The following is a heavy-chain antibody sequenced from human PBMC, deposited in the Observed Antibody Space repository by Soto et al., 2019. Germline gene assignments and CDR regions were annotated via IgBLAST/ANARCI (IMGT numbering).Heavy chain of an antibody. V-gene: IGHV4-4*02. CDR2: IYHSGST. CDR1: GGSISSSNW. J-gene: IGHJ5*02. D-gene: IGHD3-16*01. Sequence: QVQLQEAGPGLVKPSGTLSLTCAVSGGSISSSNWWNWVRQAPGKGLEWIGEIYHSGSTNYNPSLRSRVTIAVDKSKNQFSLKLSSVTAADTGFYYCARVLETFFSDEGWFDPWGQGTLVTVSS. CDR3: ARVLETFFSDEGWFDP.